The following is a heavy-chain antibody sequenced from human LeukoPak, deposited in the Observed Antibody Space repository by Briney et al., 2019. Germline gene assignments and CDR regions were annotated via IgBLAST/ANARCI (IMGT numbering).Heavy chain of an antibody. D-gene: IGHD2-15*01. J-gene: IGHJ6*02. V-gene: IGHV3-9*01. CDR1: GFTFDDYA. CDR2: ISWNSGSI. Sequence: PGGSLRLSCAASGFTFDDYAMHWVRQAPGKGLEWVSGISWNSGSIGYADSVKGRFTISRDNAKNSLYLQMNSLRAEDTAVYYCARDSRLYCSGGSCYSTQAYYYGMDVWGQGTTVTVSS. CDR3: ARDSRLYCSGGSCYSTQAYYYGMDV.